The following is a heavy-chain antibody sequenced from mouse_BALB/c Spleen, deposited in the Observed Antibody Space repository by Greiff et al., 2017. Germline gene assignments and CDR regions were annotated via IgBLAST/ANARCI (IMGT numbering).Heavy chain of an antibody. J-gene: IGHJ4*01. Sequence: VKLMESGAELARPGASVKMSCKASGYTFTSYTMHWVKQRPGQGLEWIGYINPSSGYTNYNQKFKDKATLTADKSSSTAYMQLSSLTSEDSAVYYCARGDYYGSSYYAMDYWGQGTSVTVSS. CDR2: INPSSGYT. D-gene: IGHD1-1*01. CDR1: GYTFTSYT. CDR3: ARGDYYGSSYYAMDY. V-gene: IGHV1-4*01.